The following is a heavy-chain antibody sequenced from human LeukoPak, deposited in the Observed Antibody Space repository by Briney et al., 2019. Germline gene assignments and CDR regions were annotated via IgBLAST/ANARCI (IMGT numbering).Heavy chain of an antibody. CDR3: ATGPPKRTLNRDGYNWRVRYFQH. Sequence: AASVKVSCKASGYTFTSYDINWVRQATGQGLEWMGWMNPNSGNTGYAQKFQGRVTMTRNTSISTAYMELSSLRSEDTAVYYCATGPPKRTLNRDGYNWRVRYFQHWGQGTLVTVSS. D-gene: IGHD5-24*01. J-gene: IGHJ1*01. CDR1: GYTFTSYD. V-gene: IGHV1-8*01. CDR2: MNPNSGNT.